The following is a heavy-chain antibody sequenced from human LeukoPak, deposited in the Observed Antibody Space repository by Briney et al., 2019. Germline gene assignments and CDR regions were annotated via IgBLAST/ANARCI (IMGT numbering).Heavy chain of an antibody. CDR2: YSSSSSYI. V-gene: IGHV3-11*05. CDR1: GFTFSDYY. J-gene: IGHJ5*02. D-gene: IGHD1-1*01. CDR3: ARDLTRSTTGVYYNWFDP. Sequence: PGGSLRLSCAASGFTFSDYYMSWIRQAPGKGLEWVSYYSSSSSYIDYADSVKGRFTISRDNAKNLLYLQMNSLRAEDTAVYYCARDLTRSTTGVYYNWFDPWGQGTLVTVSS.